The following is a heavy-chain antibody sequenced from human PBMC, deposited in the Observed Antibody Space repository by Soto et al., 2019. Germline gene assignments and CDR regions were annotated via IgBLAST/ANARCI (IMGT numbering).Heavy chain of an antibody. CDR1: GGSISSSSYY. J-gene: IGHJ5*02. CDR2: IYYSGST. CDR3: ATQEVGGSYVYTFDP. D-gene: IGHD1-26*01. Sequence: SETLSLTCTVSGGSISSSSYYWGWIRQPPGKGLEWIGSIYYSGSTYYNPSLKSRVTISVDTSKNHFSLKLSSVTAADTAVYYCATQEVGGSYVYTFDPWGQGTLVTVFS. V-gene: IGHV4-39*02.